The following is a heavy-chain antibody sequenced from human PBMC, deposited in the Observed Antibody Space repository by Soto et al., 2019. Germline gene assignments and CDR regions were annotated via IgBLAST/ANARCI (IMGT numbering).Heavy chain of an antibody. J-gene: IGHJ4*02. D-gene: IGHD3-16*01. CDR3: ARGGGPYVWFNEF. Sequence: QEQLVQSGPELKKPGSSVKVSCKDSGGLFSSFAISWVRQAPGQGLEWLGGIIPVFGTTNYAEKFQDRVTITADESTNTAYMELSSLTSGDTAMYYCARGGGPYVWFNEFWGQGTLVTVSS. V-gene: IGHV1-69*01. CDR1: GGLFSSFA. CDR2: IIPVFGTT.